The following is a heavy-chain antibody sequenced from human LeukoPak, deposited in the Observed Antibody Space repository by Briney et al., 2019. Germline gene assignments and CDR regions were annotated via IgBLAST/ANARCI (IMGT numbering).Heavy chain of an antibody. V-gene: IGHV4-61*01. CDR3: ARRPDGLGWFDP. D-gene: IGHD2-21*01. CDR1: GGSVSSGSYF. J-gene: IGHJ5*02. CDR2: IYYSGST. Sequence: PSETLSLTCTVSGGSVSSGSYFWNWIRQPPGKGLEWIGYIYYSGSTNCNPSLKSRVTISVDTSKNQFSLKLSSVTAADTAVYYCARRPDGLGWFDPWGQGTLVTVSS.